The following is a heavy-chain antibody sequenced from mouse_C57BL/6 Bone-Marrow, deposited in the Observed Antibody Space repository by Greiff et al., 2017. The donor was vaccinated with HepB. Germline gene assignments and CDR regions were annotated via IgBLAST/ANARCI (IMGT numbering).Heavy chain of an antibody. Sequence: EVKVEESGGGLVKPGGSLKLSCAASGFTFSDYGMHWVRQAPEKGLEWVAYISSGSSTIYYAHTVKGRFTISRDNAKNTLFLQMTSLRSEDTAMYYCARPDDYDGDWYFDVWGTGTTVTVSS. V-gene: IGHV5-17*01. CDR1: GFTFSDYG. J-gene: IGHJ1*03. CDR3: ARPDDYDGDWYFDV. CDR2: ISSGSSTI. D-gene: IGHD2-4*01.